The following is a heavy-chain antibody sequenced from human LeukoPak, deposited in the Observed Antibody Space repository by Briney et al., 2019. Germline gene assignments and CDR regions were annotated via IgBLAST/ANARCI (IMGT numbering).Heavy chain of an antibody. J-gene: IGHJ4*02. V-gene: IGHV4-59*08. Sequence: PSETLSLTCTVSSASFSDFYWSWIRQSPGRGLEWIGYVSDSGGTSYNPSLKSRVTLSVDTSKNQFFLNLNSVTAADTAVYYCARHASGWVGELDYWGQGTLVTVSS. CDR3: ARHASGWVGELDY. CDR2: VSDSGGT. D-gene: IGHD6-19*01. CDR1: SASFSDFY.